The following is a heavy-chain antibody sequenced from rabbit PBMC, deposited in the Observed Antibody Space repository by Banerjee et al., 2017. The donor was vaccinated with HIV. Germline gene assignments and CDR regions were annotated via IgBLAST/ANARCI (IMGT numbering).Heavy chain of an antibody. V-gene: IGHV1S45*01. J-gene: IGHJ3*01. Sequence: QEQLEESGGDLVKPGASLKLSCKASGFDFSGYFYMCWVRQAPGKGLEWIGCVYTGGSANTYYSSWAKGRFTISKTSSTTVTLQMTSLTVADTATYFCARGNTWRTRLDLWGQGTLVTVS. CDR2: VYTGGSANT. D-gene: IGHD1-1*01. CDR1: GFDFSGYFY. CDR3: ARGNTWRTRLDL.